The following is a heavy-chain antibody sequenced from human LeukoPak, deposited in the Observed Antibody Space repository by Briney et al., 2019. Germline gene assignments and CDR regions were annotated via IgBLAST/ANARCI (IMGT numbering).Heavy chain of an antibody. J-gene: IGHJ4*02. Sequence: GGSLRLSCAASGFTFSSYGMTWVRQAPGKGLGWVSAITSSGGNTYYADSVKGRFTISRDNSKNTLYLQMSSLRAEDTAVYYCGAGVANGYYDYWGQGTLVTVSS. D-gene: IGHD3-22*01. CDR2: ITSSGGNT. CDR1: GFTFSSYG. V-gene: IGHV3-23*01. CDR3: GAGVANGYYDY.